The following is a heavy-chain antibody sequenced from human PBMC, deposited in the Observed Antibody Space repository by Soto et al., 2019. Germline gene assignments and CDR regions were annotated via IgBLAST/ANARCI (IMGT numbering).Heavy chain of an antibody. Sequence: QITLKESGPTLVKPTQTLTLTCTFSGFSLNTRGVGVGWIRQPPGKALEWLALIYWDDDEGYSPSQRSRLTITKDTSKNQVVLTMTNIEPVYSATYYCAHRPRGYSYHFDYWGQGTLVTVSS. D-gene: IGHD5-18*01. CDR1: GFSLNTRGVG. CDR2: IYWDDDE. J-gene: IGHJ4*02. CDR3: AHRPRGYSYHFDY. V-gene: IGHV2-5*02.